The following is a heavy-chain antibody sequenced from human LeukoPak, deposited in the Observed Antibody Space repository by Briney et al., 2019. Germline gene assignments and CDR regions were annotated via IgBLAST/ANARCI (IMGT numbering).Heavy chain of an antibody. V-gene: IGHV1-46*01. CDR3: ATDYPGSYSFNWFDP. Sequence: ASVKVSCKASGYTFTSYYMHWVRQAPGQGLEWMGIISPSGGSTSYAQKFQGRVTMTEDTSTDTAYMELSSLRSEDTAVYYCATDYPGSYSFNWFDPWGQGTLVTVSS. CDR1: GYTFTSYY. J-gene: IGHJ5*02. D-gene: IGHD1-26*01. CDR2: ISPSGGST.